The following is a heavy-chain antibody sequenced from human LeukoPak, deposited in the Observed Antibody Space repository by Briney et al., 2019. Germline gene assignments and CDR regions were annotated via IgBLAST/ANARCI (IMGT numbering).Heavy chain of an antibody. CDR1: EFDFSTHA. J-gene: IGHJ4*02. CDR2: ISISGTKT. D-gene: IGHD3-22*01. Sequence: GGSLRLSCAASEFDFSTHAMTWVRQAPGKGLEWVSAISISGTKTYYADSVKGRFTISRDNSKNTLYLQMYSLRAEDTAVYYCAKGLVYFDYWGQGTLVTVSS. V-gene: IGHV3-23*01. CDR3: AKGLVYFDY.